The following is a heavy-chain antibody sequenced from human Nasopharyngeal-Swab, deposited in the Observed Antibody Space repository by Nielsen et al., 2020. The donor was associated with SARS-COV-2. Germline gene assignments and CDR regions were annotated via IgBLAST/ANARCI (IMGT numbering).Heavy chain of an antibody. V-gene: IGHV4-59*08. Sequence: SETLSLTCAVYGGSFSGYYWSWIRQPPGKGLEWIGYIYYSGSTNYNPSLKSRVTISVDTSKNQFSLKLSSVTAADTAVYYCARATSSTNCINDYWGQGTLVTVSS. CDR3: ARATSSTNCINDY. D-gene: IGHD2-2*01. CDR1: GGSFSGYY. J-gene: IGHJ4*02. CDR2: IYYSGST.